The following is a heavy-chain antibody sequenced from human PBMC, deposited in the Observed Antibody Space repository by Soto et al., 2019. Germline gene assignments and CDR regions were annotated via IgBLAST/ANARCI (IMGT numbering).Heavy chain of an antibody. D-gene: IGHD6-19*01. CDR3: ARDPRQGQKWLVNYGMDV. Sequence: ASVKVSCKASGYTFTGYYMHWVRQAPGQGLEWMGWINPNSGGTNYAQKFQCWVTMTRDTSISTAYMELSRLRSDDTAVYYCARDPRQGQKWLVNYGMDVWGQGTTVTVSS. CDR1: GYTFTGYY. V-gene: IGHV1-2*04. J-gene: IGHJ6*02. CDR2: INPNSGGT.